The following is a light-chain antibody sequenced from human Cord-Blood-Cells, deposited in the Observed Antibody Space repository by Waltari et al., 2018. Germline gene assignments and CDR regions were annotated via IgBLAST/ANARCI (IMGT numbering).Light chain of an antibody. V-gene: IGKV1-9*01. CDR1: QGISNY. CDR2: AAS. Sequence: DIQLTQSPSFLSASVGDRVTITCRASQGISNYLAWYQQKPGKAPKLLSYAASTLQSWVPSSFSGSGYGTEVTLTISSLQPEDFATYYCQQLNSYPRTFGGGTKVEIK. J-gene: IGKJ4*01. CDR3: QQLNSYPRT.